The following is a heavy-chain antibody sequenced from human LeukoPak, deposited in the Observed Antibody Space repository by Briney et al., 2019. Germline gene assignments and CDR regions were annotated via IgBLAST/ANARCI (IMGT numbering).Heavy chain of an antibody. Sequence: PGGSLRLSCAASGFTFSSYAMSWDRQAPGKGLEWVSAISGSGGSTYYADSVKGRFTISRDNSKNTLYLQMNSLRAEDTAVYYCAKDLLPHYYYYYYMDVWGKGTTVTVSS. D-gene: IGHD2-21*01. CDR1: GFTFSSYA. CDR3: AKDLLPHYYYYYYMDV. J-gene: IGHJ6*03. V-gene: IGHV3-23*01. CDR2: ISGSGGST.